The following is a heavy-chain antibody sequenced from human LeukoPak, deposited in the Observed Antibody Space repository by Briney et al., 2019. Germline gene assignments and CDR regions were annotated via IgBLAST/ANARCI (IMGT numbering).Heavy chain of an antibody. D-gene: IGHD6-13*01. V-gene: IGHV1-69*05. CDR1: GGTFSSYA. CDR2: TIPIFGTA. CDR3: ARVGLAAAGTIDY. J-gene: IGHJ4*02. Sequence: GSSVKVSCKASGGTFSSYAISWVRQAPGQGLEWMGGTIPIFGTANYAQRFQGRVTITTDESTSTAYMELSSLRSEDTAVYYCARVGLAAAGTIDYWGQGTLVTVSS.